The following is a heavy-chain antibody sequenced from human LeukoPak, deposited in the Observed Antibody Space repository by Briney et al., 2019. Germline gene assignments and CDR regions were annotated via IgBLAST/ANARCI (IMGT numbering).Heavy chain of an antibody. V-gene: IGHV3-49*03. CDR1: GFTFGHYA. CDR2: IRSKAYGGTT. J-gene: IGHJ5*01. CDR3: TRAYTQLGFHS. D-gene: IGHD2-2*01. Sequence: PGGSLRLSCTASGFTFGHYAMSWLRQAPGKGLEWVGFIRSKAYGGTTEYAASVRGRFTISRDDSKSIAYLQMNSLKAEDTAVYYCTRAYTQLGFHSWRQGTLVAVSS.